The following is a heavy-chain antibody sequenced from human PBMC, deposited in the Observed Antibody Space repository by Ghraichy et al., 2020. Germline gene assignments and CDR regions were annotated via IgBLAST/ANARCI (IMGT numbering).Heavy chain of an antibody. CDR2: ISYDGSNK. D-gene: IGHD3-22*01. CDR3: ARAGSTYSSLSQPLFETGIRV. J-gene: IGHJ6*02. Sequence: GGSLRLSCAASGFTFSSYGIHWVRQAPGKGLEWVAVISYDGSNKYHADTVKGRFTISRDNSKNTLYLQMNSLRAEDTAVYYCARAGSTYSSLSQPLFETGIRVWGQGTTVTVSS. CDR1: GFTFSSYG. V-gene: IGHV3-30-3*01.